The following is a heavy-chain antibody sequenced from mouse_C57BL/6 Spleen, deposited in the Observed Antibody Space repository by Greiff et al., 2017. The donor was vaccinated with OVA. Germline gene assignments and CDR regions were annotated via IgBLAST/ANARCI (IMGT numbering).Heavy chain of an antibody. CDR2: IRSKSNNYAT. J-gene: IGHJ3*01. V-gene: IGHV10-1*01. CDR3: LSSTGSWFAY. Sequence: EVQVVESGGGLVQPKGSLKLSCAASGFSFNTYAMNWVRQAPGKGLEWVARIRSKSNNYATYYADSVKDRFTISRDDSESMLYLQMNNLKTEDTAMYYCLSSTGSWFAYWGQGTLVTVSA. D-gene: IGHD4-1*02. CDR1: GFSFNTYA.